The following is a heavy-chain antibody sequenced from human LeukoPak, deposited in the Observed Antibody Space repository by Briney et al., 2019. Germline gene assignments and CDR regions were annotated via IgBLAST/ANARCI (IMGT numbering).Heavy chain of an antibody. V-gene: IGHV3-30*02. D-gene: IGHD4-17*01. CDR1: GFTFSTYG. CDR2: IRYDGSNK. J-gene: IGHJ4*02. CDR3: AKEIWPTVTTPRHTYFDY. Sequence: PGGSLRLSCATSGFTFSTYGMHWVRQAPGKGLEWVAFIRYDGSNKYYTDSVKGRFTISRDNSKNTLYLQVNSLRAEDTAVFYCAKEIWPTVTTPRHTYFDYWGQGTLVTVSS.